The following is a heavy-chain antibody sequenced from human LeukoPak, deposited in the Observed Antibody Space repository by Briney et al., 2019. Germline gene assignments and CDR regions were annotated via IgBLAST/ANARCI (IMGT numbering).Heavy chain of an antibody. CDR3: ARVSYSGSYYWFDY. Sequence: PSETLSLTCTVSGVSISSYYWSWIRQPPGKGLEWVWYIYYSGSTNYDPSLKKRVTISVDTSNHQFSLKLSSVTAADTAIYYCARVSYSGSYYWFDYWGQGTLVTVSS. J-gene: IGHJ4*01. V-gene: IGHV4-59*01. CDR2: IYYSGST. CDR1: GVSISSYY. D-gene: IGHD1-26*01.